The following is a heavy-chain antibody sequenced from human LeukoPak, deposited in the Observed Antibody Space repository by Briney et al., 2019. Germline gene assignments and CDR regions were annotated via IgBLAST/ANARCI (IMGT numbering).Heavy chain of an antibody. D-gene: IGHD1-1*01. Sequence: KAGGSLRLSCGGSGFTFSDYYMNWIRQAPGKGLEWVSYISNSGTSIYQSDSVKGRFTISRDNAKNSLYLQMNSLRAEDTAVYYCATASAITSPGTFQHWGQGTMVTVSS. CDR1: GFTFSDYY. V-gene: IGHV3-11*01. CDR2: ISNSGTSI. CDR3: ATASAITSPGTFQH. J-gene: IGHJ1*01.